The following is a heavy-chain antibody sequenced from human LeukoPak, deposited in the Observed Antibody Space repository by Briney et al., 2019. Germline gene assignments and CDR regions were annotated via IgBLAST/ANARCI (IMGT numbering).Heavy chain of an antibody. J-gene: IGHJ4*02. D-gene: IGHD3-10*01. CDR2: INHSGST. CDR3: ARPGHTYRGKIDY. V-gene: IGHV4-39*07. Sequence: SETLSLTCTVSGGSISSGDYYWSWIRQPPGKGLEWIGEINHSGSTNYNPSLKSRVTISVDTSKNQFSLKLSSVTAADTAVYYCARPGHTYRGKIDYWGQGTLVTVSS. CDR1: GGSISSGDYY.